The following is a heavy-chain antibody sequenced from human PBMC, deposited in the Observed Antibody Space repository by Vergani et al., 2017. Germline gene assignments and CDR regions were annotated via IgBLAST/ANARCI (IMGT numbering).Heavy chain of an antibody. CDR1: GFTFDDYA. D-gene: IGHD6-13*01. CDR3: VKDIAASGNYWYFDL. CDR2: INWNSDSI. Sequence: VRLVESGGGLVQPGRSLRLSCAASGFTFDDYAMHWVRQAPGKGLEWVSGINWNSDSIAYADSVKGRFTISRDNAKNSLYLQMNSLRAEDTALYYCVKDIAASGNYWYFDLWGRGTLVTVSS. J-gene: IGHJ2*01. V-gene: IGHV3-9*01.